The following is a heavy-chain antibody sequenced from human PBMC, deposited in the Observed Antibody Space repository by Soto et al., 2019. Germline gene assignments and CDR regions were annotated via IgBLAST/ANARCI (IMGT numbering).Heavy chain of an antibody. V-gene: IGHV3-21*04. Sequence: GGSLRLSCAASGFTFSSYSMNWVRQAPGKGLEWVSSISSSSSYIYYADSVKGRFTISRDNAKNTLYLQMNSLRAEDTSIYYCAKDPVRVVVAAYFDYWGQGTLVTVSS. CDR1: GFTFSSYS. CDR2: ISSSSSYI. CDR3: AKDPVRVVVAAYFDY. J-gene: IGHJ4*02. D-gene: IGHD2-15*01.